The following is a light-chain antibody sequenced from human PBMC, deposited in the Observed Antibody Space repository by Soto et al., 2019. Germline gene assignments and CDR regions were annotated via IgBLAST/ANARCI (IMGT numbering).Light chain of an antibody. J-gene: IGKJ4*01. V-gene: IGKV3-20*01. CDR2: GAS. CDR1: QSITYTF. CDR3: QHYGSSPLT. Sequence: VLTQSPVTLSLSPGERATLFCRASQSITYTFLGWYQQKPGQPPRLLISGASNRAPGIPDRFSGTGSATDFTFTIRRVEPEDFAIYYCQHYGSSPLTFGGGNKVEIK.